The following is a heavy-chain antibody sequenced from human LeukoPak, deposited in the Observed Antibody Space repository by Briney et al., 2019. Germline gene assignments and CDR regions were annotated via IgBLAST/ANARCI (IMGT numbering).Heavy chain of an antibody. Sequence: SETLSLTCAVSGHSISSAYYWGWIRQPPGKGLEWIGSVHQSGSNSYGPSLKSRVTISVDTSNNQVSLNLRFVTATDTAVYYCARLGYCSSTSCYPDVWGKGSTVTVSS. CDR3: ARLGYCSSTSCYPDV. J-gene: IGHJ6*04. CDR1: GHSISSAYY. D-gene: IGHD2-2*01. V-gene: IGHV4-38-2*01. CDR2: VHQSGSN.